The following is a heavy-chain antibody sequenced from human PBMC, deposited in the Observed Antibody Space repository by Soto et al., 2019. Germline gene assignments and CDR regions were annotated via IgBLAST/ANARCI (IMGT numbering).Heavy chain of an antibody. V-gene: IGHV3-30-3*01. Sequence: GGSLRLSCAASGFTFSSYAMHWVRQAPGKGLEWVAVISYDGSNKYYADSVKGRFTISRDNSKNTLYLQMNSLRAEDTAVYYCARALGSYHYYYFDYWGQGTLVTVSS. CDR2: ISYDGSNK. J-gene: IGHJ4*02. D-gene: IGHD1-26*01. CDR3: ARALGSYHYYYFDY. CDR1: GFTFSSYA.